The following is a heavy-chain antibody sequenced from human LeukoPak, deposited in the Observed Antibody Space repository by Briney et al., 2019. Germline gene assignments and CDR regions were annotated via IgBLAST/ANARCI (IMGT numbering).Heavy chain of an antibody. CDR1: GYTFTSYG. CDR2: ISAYNGNT. V-gene: IGHV1-18*01. Sequence: ASVKVSCKASGYTFTSYGISWVRQAPGQGLEWMGWISAYNGNTNYAQKLQGRVTMTTDTSTSTAYMELRSLRSDDTAVYYCARVGAGYCSSTSCFDFDYWGQGTLVTVSS. J-gene: IGHJ4*02. D-gene: IGHD2-2*01. CDR3: ARVGAGYCSSTSCFDFDY.